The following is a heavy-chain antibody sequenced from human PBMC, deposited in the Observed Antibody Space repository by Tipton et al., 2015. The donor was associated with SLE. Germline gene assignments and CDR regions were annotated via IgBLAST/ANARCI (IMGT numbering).Heavy chain of an antibody. CDR1: GFTFSNYA. J-gene: IGHJ4*02. CDR2: ISGRGSSR. CDR3: AKDRYGDPGGAFDS. V-gene: IGHV3-23*01. D-gene: IGHD4-17*01. Sequence: SLRLSCAASGFTFSNYAMNWVRQAPGKGLEWVSVISGRGSSRNYAGSVKGRFTISRDNSKNTLYVQMNSLIVEDTAIYYCAKDRYGDPGGAFDSWGQGTLVTVSS.